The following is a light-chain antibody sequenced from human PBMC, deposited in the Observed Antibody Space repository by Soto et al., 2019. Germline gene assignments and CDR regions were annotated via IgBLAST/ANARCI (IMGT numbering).Light chain of an antibody. CDR2: VDN. CDR3: STWVESVVKGSLW. Sequence: QSVLTQPPSASGTFGQTVTISCSGGTLNPAMNTVDWYQQLPGTAPRLLIYVDNQRPSGFPDRFSGSRSGNTASLVISGLHSEVEAVYCCSTWVESVVKGSLWFRGGTKLTVL. CDR1: TLNPAMNT. V-gene: IGLV1-44*01. J-gene: IGLJ3*02.